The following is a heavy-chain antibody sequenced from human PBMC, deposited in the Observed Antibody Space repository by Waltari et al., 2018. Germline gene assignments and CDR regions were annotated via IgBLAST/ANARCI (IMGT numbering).Heavy chain of an antibody. V-gene: IGHV1-2*02. D-gene: IGHD2-2*01. J-gene: IGHJ4*02. Sequence: QVQLVQSGAEVKKPGASVKVSCKASGYTFTGYYMHWVRQAPGQGLEWMGWINPNSGGTNDAQKFQGRVTMTRDTSISTAYMELSRLRSDDTAVYYCARDQGGAWYQLLWGQGTLVTVSS. CDR1: GYTFTGYY. CDR3: ARDQGGAWYQLL. CDR2: INPNSGGT.